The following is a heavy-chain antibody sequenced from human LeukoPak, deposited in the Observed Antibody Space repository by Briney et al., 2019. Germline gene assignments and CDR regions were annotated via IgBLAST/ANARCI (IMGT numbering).Heavy chain of an antibody. CDR1: GYTFTGYY. J-gene: IGHJ4*02. CDR3: ERYGITIFGVVIDNQN. V-gene: IGHV1-2*02. D-gene: IGHD3-3*01. Sequence: ASVKVSCKASGYTFTGYYMHWVRQAPGQGLEWMGWINPNSGGTNYAQKFQGRVTMTRDTSLSTAYMELSRLRSDDTAVYYCERYGITIFGVVIDNQNWGKGTLVTVSS. CDR2: INPNSGGT.